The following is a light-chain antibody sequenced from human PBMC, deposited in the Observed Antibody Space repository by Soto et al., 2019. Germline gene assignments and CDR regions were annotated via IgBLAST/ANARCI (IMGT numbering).Light chain of an antibody. J-gene: IGKJ1*01. CDR2: DAS. CDR1: QSVSTY. Sequence: EIVLTQSPATLSLSPGERATLSCRASQSVSTYLAWYQHKPGQAPRLLIHDASKRATGIAARFSGSGSGTDFTLTISSLEPEDFAVYYCQQRTLFGQGTKVEIK. CDR3: QQRTL. V-gene: IGKV3-11*01.